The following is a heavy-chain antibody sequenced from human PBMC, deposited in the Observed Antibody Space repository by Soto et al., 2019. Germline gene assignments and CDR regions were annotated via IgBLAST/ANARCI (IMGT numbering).Heavy chain of an antibody. J-gene: IGHJ4*02. D-gene: IGHD2-15*01. Sequence: QVQLVESGGGVVQPGRSLRLSCAASGFTFSSYAMHWVRQAPGKGLEWVAVISYDGSNKYYADSVKGRVTISRDNSKNTLYRQMNSLTAEDTAVYYCASPIPCSGGRCYHPGGQGTLVTVSS. V-gene: IGHV3-30-3*01. CDR1: GFTFSSYA. CDR2: ISYDGSNK. CDR3: ASPIPCSGGRCYHP.